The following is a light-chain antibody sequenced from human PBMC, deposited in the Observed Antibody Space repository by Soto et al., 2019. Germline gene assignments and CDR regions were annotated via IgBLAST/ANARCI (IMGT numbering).Light chain of an antibody. J-gene: IGLJ2*01. V-gene: IGLV1-44*01. CDR3: SAWDDSLRAPV. CDR2: GDN. Sequence: QSVMTQPPSASGTPGQRVTISCSGSRSNIGSNSANWYRQLPGTAPTLLIHGDNQRPSGVPDRFSGSKSDTSVSLAISGLQSEDEAIYYCSAWDDSLRAPVFGGGTQLTVL. CDR1: RSNIGSNS.